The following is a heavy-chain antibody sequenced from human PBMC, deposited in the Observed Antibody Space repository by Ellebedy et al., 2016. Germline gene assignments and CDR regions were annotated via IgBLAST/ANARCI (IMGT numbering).Heavy chain of an antibody. J-gene: IGHJ6*03. CDR3: AREVGSSPHYYYMNV. V-gene: IGHV4-34*01. Sequence: SETLSLXXAVYGGSFSGYYWSWIRQPPGKGLRWIGEIDHRGSTNFNPSLKCRVTISVDTSKNQFSLKLSSVTAADTAVYYCAREVGSSPHYYYMNVWGKGTTVTVSS. CDR2: IDHRGST. CDR1: GGSFSGYY. D-gene: IGHD6-6*01.